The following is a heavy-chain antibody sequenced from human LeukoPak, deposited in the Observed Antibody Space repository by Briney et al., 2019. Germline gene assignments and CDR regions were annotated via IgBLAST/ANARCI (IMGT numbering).Heavy chain of an antibody. V-gene: IGHV4-59*13. CDR3: ARAGRFTSGRSYFFDN. Sequence: PSETLSLTCSVSGGSISGYYWSWIRQPPGKGLEWIAYVSYSGNTNYTPSLKNRVSISVDTSKNRLSLQLRSVTAADTAFYYCARAGRFTSGRSYFFDNWGQGTLVTVS. CDR2: VSYSGNT. CDR1: GGSISGYY. J-gene: IGHJ4*02. D-gene: IGHD3-3*01.